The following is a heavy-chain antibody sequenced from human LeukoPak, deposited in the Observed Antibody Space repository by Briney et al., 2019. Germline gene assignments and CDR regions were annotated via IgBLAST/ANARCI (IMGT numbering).Heavy chain of an antibody. CDR2: ISGSGGST. CDR3: AKDGGLWVSAHWGDS. D-gene: IGHD7-27*01. V-gene: IGHV3-23*01. Sequence: GGSLRLSCAASGFTFSSYAMSWVRQAPWKGLEWVSAISGSGGSTYYADSVKGRFTISRDNSKNTLYLQMNSLRAEDTAVYYCAKDGGLWVSAHWGDSWGRGPWSPSPQ. J-gene: IGHJ4*02. CDR1: GFTFSSYA.